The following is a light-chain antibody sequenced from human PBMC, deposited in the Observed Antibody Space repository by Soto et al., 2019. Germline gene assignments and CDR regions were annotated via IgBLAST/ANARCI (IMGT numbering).Light chain of an antibody. CDR2: DIS. CDR3: QQYNNWPS. Sequence: EVVMAQSPASPSVSPGERATLSRRASQTVSRNLAWYQQRPGQAPRLLIYDISNRATGVPARFSGSGSETEFTLTIRSLQSEDFAVYFCQQYNNWPSFGQGTRLEIK. V-gene: IGKV3-15*01. CDR1: QTVSRN. J-gene: IGKJ5*01.